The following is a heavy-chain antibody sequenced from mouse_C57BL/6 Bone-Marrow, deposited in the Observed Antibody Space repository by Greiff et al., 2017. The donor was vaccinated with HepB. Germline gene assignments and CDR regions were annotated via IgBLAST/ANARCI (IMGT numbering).Heavy chain of an antibody. V-gene: IGHV3-6*01. CDR3: ARDSYYFDY. CDR1: GYSITSGYY. CDR2: ISYDGSN. Sequence: DVKLQESGPGLVKPSQSLSLTCSVTGYSITSGYYWNWIRQFPGNKLEWMGYISYDGSNNYNPSLKNRISITRDTSKNQFFLKLNSVTTEDTATYYCARDSYYFDYWGQGTTLTVSS. J-gene: IGHJ2*01. D-gene: IGHD1-1*01.